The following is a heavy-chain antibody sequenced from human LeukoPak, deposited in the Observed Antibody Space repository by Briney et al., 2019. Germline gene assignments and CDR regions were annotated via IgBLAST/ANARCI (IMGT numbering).Heavy chain of an antibody. CDR1: GFTFSTYW. CDR2: INSEGSIT. J-gene: IGHJ4*02. V-gene: IGHV3-74*01. Sequence: GGSLRLSCAASGFTFSTYWMHWVRQAPGKGLVWVSRINSEGSITGYADSVKGRFTISRDNAKNTLYLQMNSLRAEDTAVYYCARDLRALTYYYDSSGYYPDYWGQGTLVTVSS. CDR3: ARDLRALTYYYDSSGYYPDY. D-gene: IGHD3-22*01.